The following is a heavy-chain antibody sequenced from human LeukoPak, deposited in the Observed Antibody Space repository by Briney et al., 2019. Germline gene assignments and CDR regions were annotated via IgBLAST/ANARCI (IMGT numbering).Heavy chain of an antibody. CDR3: ARDLGDYGDHDAFDI. V-gene: IGHV1-18*01. CDR2: ISAYNGNT. Sequence: ASVKVSCKASGYTFTSYGISWVRQAPGQGLEWMGWISAYNGNTNYAQKLQGRVTMTTDTFTSTAYMELRSLRSDDTAVYYCARDLGDYGDHDAFDIWGQGTMVTVSS. D-gene: IGHD4-17*01. CDR1: GYTFTSYG. J-gene: IGHJ3*02.